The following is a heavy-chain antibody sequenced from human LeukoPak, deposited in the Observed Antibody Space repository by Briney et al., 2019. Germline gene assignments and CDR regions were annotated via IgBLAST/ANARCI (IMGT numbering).Heavy chain of an antibody. V-gene: IGHV4-30-2*01. J-gene: IGHJ6*03. CDR1: GDSISSGDYF. Sequence: SETLSLTCTVSGDSISSGDYFWSWIRQPPGKGLEWIGYISHNENAYFNPSLKSRVTMSVDTSKNQFSLKLSSVTAADTAVYYCASSRAGFYYYYYMDVWGKGTTVTVSS. D-gene: IGHD6-19*01. CDR3: ASSRAGFYYYYYMDV. CDR2: ISHNENA.